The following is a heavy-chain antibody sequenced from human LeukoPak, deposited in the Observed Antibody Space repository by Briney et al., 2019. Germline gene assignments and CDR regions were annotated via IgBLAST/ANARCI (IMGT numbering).Heavy chain of an antibody. CDR1: GFIFGDYG. CDR2: IRGKAYGGTT. V-gene: IGHV3-49*04. J-gene: IGHJ4*02. Sequence: GGSLRLSCTGSGFIFGDYGLSWVRQAPGKGLEWVGFIRGKAYGGTTEYAASVKGRFTISRDDSKSIAYLQMNSLKTEDTAVYYCARQIRTTTDYLDHWGQGTLVTVSS. D-gene: IGHD4-17*01. CDR3: ARQIRTTTDYLDH.